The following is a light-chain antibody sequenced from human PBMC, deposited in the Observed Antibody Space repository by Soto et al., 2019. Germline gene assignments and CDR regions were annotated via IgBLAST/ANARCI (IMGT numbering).Light chain of an antibody. CDR1: QSVSNNY. CDR3: QQYGSSGT. J-gene: IGKJ1*01. V-gene: IGKV3-20*01. CDR2: GAS. Sequence: ETVLTQSPGTLSLSPGERSTLAGMASQSVSNNYLAWYQQKPGQAPRLLIYGASNRATGIPDRFSGSGSGTDFTLTISRLEPEDFAVYYCQQYGSSGTFGQGTKVDIK.